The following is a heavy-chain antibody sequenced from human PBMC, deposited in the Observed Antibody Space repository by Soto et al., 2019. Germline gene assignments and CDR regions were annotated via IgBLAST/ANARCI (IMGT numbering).Heavy chain of an antibody. D-gene: IGHD3-10*01. CDR3: ARGLDYSMVRGGIGDDY. V-gene: IGHV4-34*01. CDR2: INHSGST. J-gene: IGHJ4*02. CDR1: GGSFSGYY. Sequence: SETLSLTCAVYGGSFSGYYWSWIRQPPGKGLEWIGEINHSGSTNYNPSLKSRVTISVDTSKNQFSLKLSSVTAADTAVYYCARGLDYSMVRGGIGDDYWGQGTLVTVSS.